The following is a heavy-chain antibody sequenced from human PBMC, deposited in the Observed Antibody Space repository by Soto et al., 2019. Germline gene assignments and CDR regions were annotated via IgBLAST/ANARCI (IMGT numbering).Heavy chain of an antibody. Sequence: GGSLRLSCAASGFTFSTYAMAWVRQAPGKGLEWVSGVSASGLNTDNADPVKSQYYISRDNSKNTVSLHLNNLRAEDTAVYYYERLEPPLGYWGQGTLVTVSS. J-gene: IGHJ4*02. V-gene: IGHV3-23*01. D-gene: IGHD3-3*01. CDR2: VSASGLNT. CDR1: GFTFSTYA. CDR3: ERLEPPLGY.